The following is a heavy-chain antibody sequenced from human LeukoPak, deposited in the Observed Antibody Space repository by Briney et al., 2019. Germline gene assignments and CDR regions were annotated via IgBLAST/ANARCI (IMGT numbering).Heavy chain of an antibody. D-gene: IGHD3-10*01. J-gene: IGHJ3*02. V-gene: IGHV4-39*07. CDR1: GGSISSSSYY. CDR2: IYYSGST. CDR3: ARVQYYYGSGSYMAFDI. Sequence: PSETLSLTCTVSGGSISSSSYYWGWIRQPPGKGLEWIGSIYYSGSTYYNPSLKSRVTISVDTSKNQFSLKLSSVTAADTAVYYCARVQYYYGSGSYMAFDIWGQGTMVTVSS.